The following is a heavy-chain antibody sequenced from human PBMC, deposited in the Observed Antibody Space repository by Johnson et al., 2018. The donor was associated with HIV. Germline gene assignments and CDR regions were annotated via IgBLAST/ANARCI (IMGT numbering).Heavy chain of an antibody. CDR1: GFTFSSFA. CDR2: IYSDGTT. CDR3: TRGGGAYCGSDCLRTFDV. J-gene: IGHJ3*01. D-gene: IGHD2-21*02. Sequence: QVQLVESGGGVVQPGRSLRLSCAASGFTFSSFAIHWVRQAPRKGLEWVAVIYSDGTTDYADSGTGRVSIARDSSKDTWYLQMYRLRAEDTAVYYCTRGGGAYCGSDCLRTFDVWGQGTVLTVS. V-gene: IGHV3-30*14.